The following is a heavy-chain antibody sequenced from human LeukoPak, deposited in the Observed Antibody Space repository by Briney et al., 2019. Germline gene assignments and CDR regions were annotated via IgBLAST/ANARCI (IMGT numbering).Heavy chain of an antibody. V-gene: IGHV3-7*01. J-gene: IGHJ4*02. D-gene: IGHD3-10*01. CDR2: IKQDGSEK. CDR3: ARDKVLLWFGELGGLLDY. Sequence: GGSLTLSCAASGFTFSSYWMSWVRQAPGKGREWVANIKQDGSEKYYMDSVKGRFTISRDNAKNSLYLQMNSLRAEDTAVYYCARDKVLLWFGELGGLLDYWGQGTLVTVSS. CDR1: GFTFSSYW.